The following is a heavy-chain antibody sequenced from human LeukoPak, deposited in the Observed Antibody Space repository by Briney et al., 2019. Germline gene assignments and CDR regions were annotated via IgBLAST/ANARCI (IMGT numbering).Heavy chain of an antibody. V-gene: IGHV3-30-3*01. CDR1: GFTFRNYA. Sequence: GGSLRLSCAASGFTFRNYALHWVRQAPGKGLEWVAVISYDGIEKYYADSVKGRFTISRDNSKNTLYLQMNSLRAEDTAVYYCAKAYSSSWYWYWFDPWGQGTLVTVSS. CDR2: ISYDGIEK. CDR3: AKAYSSSWYWYWFDP. D-gene: IGHD6-13*01. J-gene: IGHJ5*02.